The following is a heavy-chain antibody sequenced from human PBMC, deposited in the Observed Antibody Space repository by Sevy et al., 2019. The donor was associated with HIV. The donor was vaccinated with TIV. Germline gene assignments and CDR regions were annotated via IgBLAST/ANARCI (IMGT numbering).Heavy chain of an antibody. CDR3: ARDHTARVTAYFDY. V-gene: IGHV3-33*01. CDR2: IWYDGSNK. Sequence: GGSLRLSCAASGFTFSSYGMHWVRQAPGKGLEWVAVIWYDGSNKYYADSVRGRFTISRENSKNTLYLQMNSLRAEDTAVYYCARDHTARVTAYFDYWGQGTLVTVSS. CDR1: GFTFSSYG. J-gene: IGHJ4*02. D-gene: IGHD5-18*01.